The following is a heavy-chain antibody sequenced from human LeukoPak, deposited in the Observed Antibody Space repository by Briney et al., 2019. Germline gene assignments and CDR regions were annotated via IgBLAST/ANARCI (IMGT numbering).Heavy chain of an antibody. D-gene: IGHD6-19*01. CDR3: ASSSGWYVGVDY. J-gene: IGHJ4*02. V-gene: IGHV3-48*03. CDR1: GFTFSSYE. Sequence: GGSLRLSCAASGFTFSSYEMNWVRQAPGKGLEWVSYISSSGDTIYYADSVKGRFTISRDNAKNSLYLQMNSLRAEDTAVYYCASSSGWYVGVDYWGQGTLVTASS. CDR2: ISSSGDTI.